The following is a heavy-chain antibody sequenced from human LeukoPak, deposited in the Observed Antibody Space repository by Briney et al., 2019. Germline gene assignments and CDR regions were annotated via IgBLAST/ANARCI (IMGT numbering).Heavy chain of an antibody. CDR1: ALTLRTHS. V-gene: IGHV3-33*01. D-gene: IGHD5-18*01. CDR2: TCNDGSNK. J-gene: IGHJ4*02. CDR3: AREVDTAMVIDC. Sequence: LPLSCAPSALTLRTHSRHRHREAPDKGPESVAVTCNDGSNKYYADSAKGRFTISRDNSKNTLYPQMNSLRAEDTAVYYCAREVDTAMVIDCWGQGTLVTVSS.